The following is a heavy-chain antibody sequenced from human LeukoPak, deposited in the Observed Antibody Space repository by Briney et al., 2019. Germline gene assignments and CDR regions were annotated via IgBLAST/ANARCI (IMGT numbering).Heavy chain of an antibody. CDR1: GGSISSGSYY. D-gene: IGHD6-13*01. V-gene: IGHV4-61*02. J-gene: IGHJ4*02. CDR3: ARVGIAAAGDFDY. Sequence: PSETLSLTCTVSGGSISSGSYYWSWIRQPAGKGLEWVGRIYTSGSTNYNPSLRSRVTISVDTSKNQNQFSLKLSTVTAADTAVYYCARVGIAAAGDFDYWGQGTLVTVSS. CDR2: IYTSGST.